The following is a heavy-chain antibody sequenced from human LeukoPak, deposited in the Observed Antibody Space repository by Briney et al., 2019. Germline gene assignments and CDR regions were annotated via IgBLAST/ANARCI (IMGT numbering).Heavy chain of an antibody. V-gene: IGHV4-39*07. CDR3: GRDSVEMGTIHPDY. CDR1: GGSISSSNYF. Sequence: SETLSLTCTVSGGSISSSNYFWGWIRQAPGKGLEWIGSIYYSGSTYYNPSLKSRVTISADMSKNQFSLRLYSVTAADTAVYYCGRDSVEMGTIHPDYWGQGTLVTVSS. D-gene: IGHD5-24*01. CDR2: IYYSGST. J-gene: IGHJ4*02.